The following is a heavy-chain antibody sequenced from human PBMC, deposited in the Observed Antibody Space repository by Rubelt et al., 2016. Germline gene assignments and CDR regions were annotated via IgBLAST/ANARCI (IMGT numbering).Heavy chain of an antibody. CDR3: TTDPRD. V-gene: IGHV3-15*05. CDR1: GFTFSSYS. CDR2: VKHRNDGGTI. D-gene: IGHD3-10*01. J-gene: IGHJ4*02. Sequence: EVQLLESGGGMVQPGGSLRLSCATSGFTFSSYSMNWVRQAPGKGLEWLGRVKHRNDGGTIDYAAPVKGRFTISRDDSKNTLYLLMNGLEFEDTAVDYCTTDPRDWGQGTLVTVSS.